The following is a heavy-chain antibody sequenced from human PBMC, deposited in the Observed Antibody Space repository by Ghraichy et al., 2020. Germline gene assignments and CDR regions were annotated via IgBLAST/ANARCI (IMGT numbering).Heavy chain of an antibody. CDR1: GGSISSSSYY. CDR2: IYYSGST. D-gene: IGHD6-6*01. CDR3: ARQYSSSLRNYYYYMDV. V-gene: IGHV4-39*07. Sequence: SETLSLTCTVSGGSISSSSYYWGWIRQSPGKELEWIGSIYYSGSTDYKPSLKSRVTISVDTSKNQFSLKLSSVTAADTAVYYCARQYSSSLRNYYYYMDVWGKGTTVTVSS. J-gene: IGHJ6*03.